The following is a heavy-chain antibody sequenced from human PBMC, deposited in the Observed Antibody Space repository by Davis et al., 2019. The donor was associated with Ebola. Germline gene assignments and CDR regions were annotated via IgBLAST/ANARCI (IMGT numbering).Heavy chain of an antibody. J-gene: IGHJ4*02. CDR1: GFTFTSFW. CDR2: IRQDGSAK. D-gene: IGHD6-19*01. CDR3: ARDSGWYRFDY. V-gene: IGHV3-7*01. Sequence: GESLKISCAASGFTFTSFWMTWVRQAPGKGLEWVANIRQDGSAKYSVDSVKGRFTMSRDNAKNSLYLQMNSLRAEDTAVYYCARDSGWYRFDYWGQGTLVTVSS.